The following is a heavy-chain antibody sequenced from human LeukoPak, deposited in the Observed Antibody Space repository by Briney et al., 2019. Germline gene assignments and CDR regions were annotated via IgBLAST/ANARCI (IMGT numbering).Heavy chain of an antibody. D-gene: IGHD1-26*01. CDR3: ARMGPGRGYFDY. J-gene: IGHJ4*02. CDR2: ISSSSSYI. V-gene: IGHV3-21*01. Sequence: GGSLRLSCAASGFTFSTYSMNWVRQAPGKGLEWVSSISSSSSYIYYADSVKGRFTISRDNAKNSLYLQMNSLRAEDTAVYYCARMGPGRGYFDYWGQGTLVTVSS. CDR1: GFTFSTYS.